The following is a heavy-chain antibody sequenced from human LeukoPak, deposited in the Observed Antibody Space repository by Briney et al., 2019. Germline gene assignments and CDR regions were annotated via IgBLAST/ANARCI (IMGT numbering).Heavy chain of an antibody. J-gene: IGHJ4*02. CDR3: ASSLAQGGLVLRFLEWLYVY. V-gene: IGHV3-30-3*01. CDR1: GFTFSSYA. Sequence: GGSLRLSCAASGFTFSSYAMHWVRQAPGKGLEWVAVISYDGSNKYYADSVKGRFTISRDNSKNTLYLQMNSLRAEDTAVYYCASSLAQGGLVLRFLEWLYVYWGQGTLVTVSS. D-gene: IGHD3-3*01. CDR2: ISYDGSNK.